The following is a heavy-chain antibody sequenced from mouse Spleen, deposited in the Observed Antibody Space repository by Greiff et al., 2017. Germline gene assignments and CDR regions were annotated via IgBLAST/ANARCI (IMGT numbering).Heavy chain of an antibody. Sequence: EVQLQQSGPGLVKPSQSLSLTCSVTGYSITSGYYWNWLRQFPGNKLEWMGYISYDGSNNYNPSLKNRITITRDTSKNQFFLKLNSVTTEDTATYYCARDDGDYFYYAMDYWGQGTSVTVSS. CDR3: ARDDGDYFYYAMDY. J-gene: IGHJ4*01. CDR2: ISYDGSN. CDR1: GYSITSGYY. D-gene: IGHD2-13*01. V-gene: IGHV3-6*01.